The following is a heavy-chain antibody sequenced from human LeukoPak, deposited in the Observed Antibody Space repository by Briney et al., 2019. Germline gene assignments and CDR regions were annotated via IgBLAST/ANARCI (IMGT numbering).Heavy chain of an antibody. Sequence: GASVKVSCKASGYTFTNYAMNWVRQAPGQGLEWMGWIHPSTGNPTYAQGFTGRFVFSLDTSASTTYLQISSLKAEDTAVYYCARAYQRLGDLSLPDYWGQGSLVTVSS. CDR2: IHPSTGNP. CDR1: GYTFTNYA. CDR3: ARAYQRLGDLSLPDY. V-gene: IGHV7-4-1*02. D-gene: IGHD3-16*02. J-gene: IGHJ4*02.